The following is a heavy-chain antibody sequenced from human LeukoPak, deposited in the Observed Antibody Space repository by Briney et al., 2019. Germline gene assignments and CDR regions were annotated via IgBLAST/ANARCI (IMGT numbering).Heavy chain of an antibody. CDR1: GFTFSSYW. Sequence: PGGSLRLSCAASGFTFSSYWMSWVRQAPGKGLEWVAAIWYDGSNKYYADSVKGRFTISRDNSKNTLYLQMNSLRAEDTAVYYCARDPRLVTVTRTGDYWGQGTLVTVSS. CDR2: IWYDGSNK. CDR3: ARDPRLVTVTRTGDY. D-gene: IGHD6-19*01. J-gene: IGHJ4*02. V-gene: IGHV3-33*08.